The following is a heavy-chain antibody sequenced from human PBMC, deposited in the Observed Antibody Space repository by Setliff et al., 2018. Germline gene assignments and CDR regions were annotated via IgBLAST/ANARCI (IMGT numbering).Heavy chain of an antibody. CDR1: GYTFTTYY. D-gene: IGHD3-3*01. Sequence: ASVKVSCKASGYTFTTYYMHWVRQAPGQGLEWMGVINPGDGSTTYAQKFQGRVKMTRDTSTNTVYMQLNSLRFEDRAVYYCARENTAKNFWGEESDYWGQGTLGTVS. J-gene: IGHJ4*02. V-gene: IGHV1-46*01. CDR3: ARENTAKNFWGEESDY. CDR2: INPGDGST.